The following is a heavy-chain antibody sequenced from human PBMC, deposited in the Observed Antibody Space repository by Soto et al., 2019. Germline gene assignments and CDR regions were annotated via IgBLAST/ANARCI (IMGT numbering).Heavy chain of an antibody. V-gene: IGHV1-2*02. D-gene: IGHD3-3*01. Sequence: SSVKVSCKASGYTFTGYYMHWVRQAPGQGLEWMGWINPNSGGTNYAQKFQGRVTMTRDTSISTAYMELSRLRSDETAVYYCARGAYYDFWSGYLSPALYGMDVWGQGTTVTVSS. CDR3: ARGAYYDFWSGYLSPALYGMDV. J-gene: IGHJ6*02. CDR1: GYTFTGYY. CDR2: INPNSGGT.